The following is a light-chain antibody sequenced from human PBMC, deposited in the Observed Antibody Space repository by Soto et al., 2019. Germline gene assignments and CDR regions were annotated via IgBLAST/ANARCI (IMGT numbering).Light chain of an antibody. Sequence: QSVLTQPRSVSGSPGQSVTISCTGTSSDVGGYNYVSWYQQHPGKAPKLMIYDVSKRPSGVPDGFSGSKSGNTASLTISGLQAEDEADYYCCSYAGSYVVFGGGTKLTVL. J-gene: IGLJ2*01. CDR2: DVS. CDR1: SSDVGGYNY. CDR3: CSYAGSYVV. V-gene: IGLV2-11*01.